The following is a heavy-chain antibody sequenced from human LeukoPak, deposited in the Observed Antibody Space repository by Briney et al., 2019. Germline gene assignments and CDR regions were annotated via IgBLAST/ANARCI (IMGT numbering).Heavy chain of an antibody. CDR2: ISYDGSNK. D-gene: IGHD6-6*01. Sequence: GGSLRLSCAASGFTFSSYAMHWVRQAPGKGLEWVAVISYDGSNKYYADSVKGRFTISRDNSKNTLYLQMNSLRAEDTAVYYCARDPEQLYYFDYWGQGTLVTVSS. J-gene: IGHJ4*02. V-gene: IGHV3-30-3*01. CDR1: GFTFSSYA. CDR3: ARDPEQLYYFDY.